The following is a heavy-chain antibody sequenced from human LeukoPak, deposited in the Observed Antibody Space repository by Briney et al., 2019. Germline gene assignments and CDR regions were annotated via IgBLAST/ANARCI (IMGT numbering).Heavy chain of an antibody. V-gene: IGHV4-59*01. Sequence: TSETLSLTCTVSGGSISSYYWSGIRQPPGKGLEWIGYIYYSGSTNYNPSLKSRVTISVDTSKNQFSLKLSSVTAADTAVYYCASGVAVAGTEYFQHWGRGTLVTVSS. J-gene: IGHJ1*01. D-gene: IGHD6-19*01. CDR3: ASGVAVAGTEYFQH. CDR1: GGSISSYY. CDR2: IYYSGST.